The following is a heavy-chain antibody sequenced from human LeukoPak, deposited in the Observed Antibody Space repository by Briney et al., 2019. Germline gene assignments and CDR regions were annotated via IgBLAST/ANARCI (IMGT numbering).Heavy chain of an antibody. J-gene: IGHJ5*02. Sequence: SETLPLTCTVSGGSISSDDYYWSWIRQPPGKGLEWIGYISYSGNTYYNPSLKSRVTISVDTSKNQFSLKLSSVTVADTAVYYCATSLRGYSYGTCYHWGQGTLVTVSS. CDR3: ATSLRGYSYGTCYH. V-gene: IGHV4-30-4*01. CDR2: ISYSGNT. CDR1: GGSISSDDYY. D-gene: IGHD5-18*01.